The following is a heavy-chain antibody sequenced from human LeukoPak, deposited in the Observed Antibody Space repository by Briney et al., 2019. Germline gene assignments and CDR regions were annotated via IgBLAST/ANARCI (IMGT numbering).Heavy chain of an antibody. CDR2: ISGSGGST. Sequence: GGSLRLSCAASGFTFSGYAMSWVRQAPGKGLEWVSAISGSGGSTYYADSVKGRFTLSRDNSKNTLYLQMNSLRAEDTAVYYCAKDVYGDYGGLDYWGEGTLVTVSS. D-gene: IGHD4-23*01. J-gene: IGHJ4*02. CDR3: AKDVYGDYGGLDY. V-gene: IGHV3-23*01. CDR1: GFTFSGYA.